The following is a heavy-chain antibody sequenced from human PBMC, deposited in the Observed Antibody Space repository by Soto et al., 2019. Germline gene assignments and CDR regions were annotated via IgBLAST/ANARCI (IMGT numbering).Heavy chain of an antibody. CDR2: IGSSGGNK. V-gene: IGHV3-23*01. Sequence: GGSLRLSCSASGFTFDAYAMSWVRQAPGKGLEWVSSIGSSGGNKYYAAAVRGRFTISRDNARNTVDLQINTLRAEDTAVYFCAKMASDYISSFDAWGQGTLVTVSS. J-gene: IGHJ4*02. CDR3: AKMASDYISSFDA. CDR1: GFTFDAYA. D-gene: IGHD4-4*01.